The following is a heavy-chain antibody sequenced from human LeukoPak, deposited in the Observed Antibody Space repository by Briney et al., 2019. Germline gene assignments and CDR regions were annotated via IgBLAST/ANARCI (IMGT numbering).Heavy chain of an antibody. Sequence: TTSETLSLTCTVSGGSISSYYWSWIRQPPGKGLEWIGYIYYSGSTNYNPSLKSRVTISVDTSKNQFSLKLSSVTAADTAVYYCASSGWYTAFDIWGQGTMVTVSS. CDR3: ASSGWYTAFDI. V-gene: IGHV4-59*01. D-gene: IGHD6-19*01. CDR2: IYYSGST. CDR1: GGSISSYY. J-gene: IGHJ3*02.